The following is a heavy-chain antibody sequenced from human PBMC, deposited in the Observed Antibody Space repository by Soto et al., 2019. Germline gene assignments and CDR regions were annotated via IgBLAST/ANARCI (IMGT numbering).Heavy chain of an antibody. CDR2: IYYRGST. V-gene: IGHV4-39*01. D-gene: IGHD3-10*01. CDR1: GGSFSSSSYY. J-gene: IGHJ6*02. CDR3: ARTLWFGDGMDV. Sequence: QLQLQESGPGLVKPSETLSLTCTVSGGSFSSSSYYWGWIRQPPGKGLEWIGSIYYRGSTYYNPSLKSRVTISVDTSKNQSSLKLSSVTGADTAVYYGARTLWFGDGMDVWGQGTTVTASS.